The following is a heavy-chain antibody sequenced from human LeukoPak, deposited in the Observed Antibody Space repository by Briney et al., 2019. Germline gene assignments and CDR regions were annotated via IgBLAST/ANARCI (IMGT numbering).Heavy chain of an antibody. Sequence: MTSETLSLTCTVSGGSISSSSYHWGRMRQRPGKGLEWIGSIYYSGSTYYNPSLKSRVIISVDTSKNQFSLKLSSVTAADTAVYYCARLDYNWNYAGVYWGQGTLVTVSS. CDR3: ARLDYNWNYAGVY. CDR1: GGSISSSSYH. J-gene: IGHJ4*02. D-gene: IGHD1-7*01. V-gene: IGHV4-39*01. CDR2: IYYSGST.